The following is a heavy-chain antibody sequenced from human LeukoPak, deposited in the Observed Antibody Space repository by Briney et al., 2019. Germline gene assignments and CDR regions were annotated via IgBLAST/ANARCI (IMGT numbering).Heavy chain of an antibody. Sequence: PSETLSLTCAVSGYSISSGYYWAWIGQPPGKGLEWIGSIYHSGSTYYNPSLKSRVTISVDTSKNQFSLKLSSVTAADTAVYYCARRDSSGCNDYWGQGTLVTVSS. CDR2: IYHSGST. D-gene: IGHD6-19*01. CDR3: ARRDSSGCNDY. J-gene: IGHJ4*02. CDR1: GYSISSGYY. V-gene: IGHV4-38-2*01.